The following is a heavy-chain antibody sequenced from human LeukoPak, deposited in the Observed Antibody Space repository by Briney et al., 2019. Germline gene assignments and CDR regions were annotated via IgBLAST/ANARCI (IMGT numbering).Heavy chain of an antibody. CDR3: ARAEVVTIFGVVIKYNWFDP. Sequence: GASVKVSCKASGGTFSSYAISWVRQAPGQGLEWMGGIIPIFGTANYAQKFQGRVTITTDESTSTAYMELSSLRSEDTAVYYCARAEVVTIFGVVIKYNWFDPWGQGALVTGSS. D-gene: IGHD3-3*01. J-gene: IGHJ5*02. CDR1: GGTFSSYA. V-gene: IGHV1-69*05. CDR2: IIPIFGTA.